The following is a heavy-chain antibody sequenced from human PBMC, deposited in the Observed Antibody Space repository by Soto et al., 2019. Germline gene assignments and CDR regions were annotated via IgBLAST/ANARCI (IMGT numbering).Heavy chain of an antibody. CDR3: ARGPQEILDH. Sequence: QVQLVQSGAEVKKPGSSVKVSCKASGYTFTSYDINWVRQATGQGLEWMGWMNPNSGNTGFAQKFQGRVTMTRNTSINTAYMELSSPISEDTAVYYCARGPQEILDHWGQGTLVTVSS. CDR2: MNPNSGNT. V-gene: IGHV1-8*01. CDR1: GYTFTSYD. J-gene: IGHJ4*02.